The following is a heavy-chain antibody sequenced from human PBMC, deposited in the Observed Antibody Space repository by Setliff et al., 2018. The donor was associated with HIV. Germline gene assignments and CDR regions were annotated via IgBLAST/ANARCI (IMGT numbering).Heavy chain of an antibody. CDR3: SRVGTLINNPWDYFDF. J-gene: IGHJ4*02. D-gene: IGHD1-1*01. CDR2: VSNDGSQ. CDR1: GFNFSPYA. Sequence: PGGSLRLSCATSGFNFSPYAMHWVRQTPGKGLEWVAVVSNDGSQYYAESVRGRFTISRDNSKSTLYLQMNSLRAEDTAVYYCSRVGTLINNPWDYFDFWGQGTLVTVS. V-gene: IGHV3-30*04.